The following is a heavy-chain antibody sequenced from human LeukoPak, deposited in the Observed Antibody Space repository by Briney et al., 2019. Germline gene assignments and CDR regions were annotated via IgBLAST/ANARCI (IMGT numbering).Heavy chain of an antibody. J-gene: IGHJ3*02. CDR3: ARVWTTVVTKGASDI. CDR2: ISYDGATK. D-gene: IGHD4-23*01. Sequence: QTGGSLRLSCAASGFTFNNYAINWVRQAPGKGLEWVAVISYDGATKYYADSVEGRFTISRDNSENTVYLQMSSLRIEDTAVYYCARVWTTVVTKGASDIWGQGTMVVVSS. CDR1: GFTFNNYA. V-gene: IGHV3-30*15.